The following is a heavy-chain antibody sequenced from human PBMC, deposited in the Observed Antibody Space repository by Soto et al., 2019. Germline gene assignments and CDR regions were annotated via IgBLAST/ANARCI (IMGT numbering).Heavy chain of an antibody. CDR1: GFTFSSYA. J-gene: IGHJ4*02. D-gene: IGHD6-19*01. CDR3: XRXXKFSGGWS. CDR2: ISHDGKNE. Sequence: QVQLVESGGGVVQPGRSLRLSCAASGFTFSSYAMHWVRRAPGKGLEWVAAISHDGKNEFHADSVKGRFTVSRDNAKNIVYLQMDSLRPDDTALXXXXRXXKFSGGWSWGQGTEVTVSS. V-gene: IGHV3-30*14.